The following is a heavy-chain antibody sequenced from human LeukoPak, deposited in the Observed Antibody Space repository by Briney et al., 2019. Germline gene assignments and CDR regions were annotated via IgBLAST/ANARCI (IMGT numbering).Heavy chain of an antibody. Sequence: ASVKVSCRASGYTFTGYYMHWVRQAPGQGLEWMGWINPNSGGTNYAQKFQGRVTMTRDTSISTAYMELSRLRSDDTAVYYCARELFPNYDSSDWGQGTLVTVSS. CDR2: INPNSGGT. V-gene: IGHV1-2*02. D-gene: IGHD3-22*01. J-gene: IGHJ4*02. CDR1: GYTFTGYY. CDR3: ARELFPNYDSSD.